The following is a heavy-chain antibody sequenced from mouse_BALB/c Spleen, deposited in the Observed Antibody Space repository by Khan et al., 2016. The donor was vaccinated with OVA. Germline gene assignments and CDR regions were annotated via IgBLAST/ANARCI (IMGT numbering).Heavy chain of an antibody. V-gene: IGHV5-6*01. CDR2: ISSGGDYT. J-gene: IGHJ3*01. D-gene: IGHD4-1*01. CDR3: ASHITGSFAY. CDR1: GFTFSSYS. Sequence: EVKLMESGGDLVKPGGSLKLSCAASGFTFSSYSMSWVRQTPDKRLEWVATISSGGDYTYYPDSVKGRFTISRDNAKNTLYLQMSSLKSEDTAMXSCASHITGSFAYWGQGTLVTVSA.